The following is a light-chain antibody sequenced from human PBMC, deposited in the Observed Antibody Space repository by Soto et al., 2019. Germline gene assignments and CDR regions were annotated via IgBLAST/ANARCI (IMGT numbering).Light chain of an antibody. Sequence: DIQMTQSPSSLSASVGDRVTITCRASQSISSYLNWYQQKPGKAPKLLIYAAASLQSGVPSRFSGSGSGTDFTRIISSLQPEDFATYYCQQSYSTPWTFGQGTKVDIK. CDR1: QSISSY. CDR3: QQSYSTPWT. J-gene: IGKJ1*01. CDR2: AAA. V-gene: IGKV1-39*01.